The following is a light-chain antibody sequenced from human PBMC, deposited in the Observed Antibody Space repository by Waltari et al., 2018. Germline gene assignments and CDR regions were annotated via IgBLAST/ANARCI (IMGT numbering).Light chain of an antibody. CDR1: QSIGNY. CDR3: QESYSSPPST. J-gene: IGKJ1*01. Sequence: DIQITQSPSSLSAVVGDRVTITCRASQSIGNYLNWYQQKPGKAPQLLIYSASSLKRGVPSRFSGRGSGTEFSLTISGLQPDDFATYYCQESYSSPPSTFGQGTKVDIK. CDR2: SAS. V-gene: IGKV1-39*01.